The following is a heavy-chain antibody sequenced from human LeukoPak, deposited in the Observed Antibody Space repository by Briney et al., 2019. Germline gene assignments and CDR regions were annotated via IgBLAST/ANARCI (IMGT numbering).Heavy chain of an antibody. D-gene: IGHD6-19*01. CDR3: ARWSSGWEFDY. Sequence: GGSLRLSCVVSGFTFSSSWMTWVHQAPGKGLEWVAHIKEDGTEQYYVDSLKGRFTISRDNAKNSVYLQMNSLKAEDTAVYYCARWSSGWEFDYWGQGTLVSVSS. J-gene: IGHJ4*02. CDR2: IKEDGTEQ. V-gene: IGHV3-7*05. CDR1: GFTFSSSW.